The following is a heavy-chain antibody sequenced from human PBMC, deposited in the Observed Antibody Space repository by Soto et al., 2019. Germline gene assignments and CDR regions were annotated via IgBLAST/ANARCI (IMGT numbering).Heavy chain of an antibody. D-gene: IGHD3-10*01. CDR2: IIPIFGTA. CDR1: GGTFSSYA. Sequence: QVQLVQSGAEVKKPGSSVKVSCKASGGTFSSYAISWVRQAPGQGLEWMGGIIPIFGTANYAQKFQGRVTITADESTSTAYMELSSLRSEDTAVYYCARTDYYGSGSYYEPWYYYGMDVWGQGTTVTVSS. J-gene: IGHJ6*02. CDR3: ARTDYYGSGSYYEPWYYYGMDV. V-gene: IGHV1-69*12.